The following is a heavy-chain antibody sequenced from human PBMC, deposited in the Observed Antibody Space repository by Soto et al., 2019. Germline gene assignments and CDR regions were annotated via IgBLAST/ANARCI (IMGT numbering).Heavy chain of an antibody. CDR3: ARSRSGSQTYWYFDL. Sequence: GVSLRLSCAASGFTFSSYDMHCGRQSTGKCLEWVSAIGTAGDPYYPGSVKGRFTISRENAKNSLYLQMNSLRAGDTAVYYCARSRSGSQTYWYFDLWGRGTLVTVSS. CDR2: IGTAGDP. D-gene: IGHD1-26*01. CDR1: GFTFSSYD. J-gene: IGHJ2*01. V-gene: IGHV3-13*05.